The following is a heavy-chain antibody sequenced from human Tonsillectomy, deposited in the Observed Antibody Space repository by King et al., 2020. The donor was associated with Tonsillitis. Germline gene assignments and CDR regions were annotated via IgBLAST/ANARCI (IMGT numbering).Heavy chain of an antibody. Sequence: VQLVQSGGGLVKPGGSLRLSCAASGFTFSDYYMSWIRQAPGKGLEWVSDISSSSSYTNYADSVKGRFTISRDNAKNSLYLQMNSLRDEDTAVYYCARSGSYYDCWSGAGNMDVWGKGTTVTVSS. CDR3: ARSGSYYDCWSGAGNMDV. J-gene: IGHJ6*03. V-gene: IGHV3-11*05. D-gene: IGHD3-3*01. CDR1: GFTFSDYY. CDR2: ISSSSSYT.